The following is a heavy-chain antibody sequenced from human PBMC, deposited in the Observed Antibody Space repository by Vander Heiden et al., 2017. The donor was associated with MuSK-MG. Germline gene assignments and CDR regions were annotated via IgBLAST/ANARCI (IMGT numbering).Heavy chain of an antibody. J-gene: IGHJ4*02. CDR2: INPNSGGT. V-gene: IGHV1-2*02. CDR1: GYTFTVYY. CDR3: ARGPNRRVVVGDCYPVDY. Sequence: QVQLVQSGAEVKKAGASVKVSCKASGYTFTVYYMHWVRQAPGQGLEWMGWINPNSGGTNYAQKLQGIVTMTRDTSISTAYRDLSRLQSDETAVYYCARGPNRRVVVGDCYPVDYWGQVTLVTVSS. D-gene: IGHD2-21*01.